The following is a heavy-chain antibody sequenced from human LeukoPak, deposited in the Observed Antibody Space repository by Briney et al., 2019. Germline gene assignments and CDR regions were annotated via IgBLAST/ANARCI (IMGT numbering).Heavy chain of an antibody. CDR2: IYPGDGNT. CDR3: ARDVHYAMDV. J-gene: IGHJ6*02. CDR1: GYTFTSYA. Sequence: WASVKVSCKASGYTFTSYAMHWVRQAPGQRLEWMAWIYPGDGNTKYSQKFQGRVSITWDTSASTAYMDLSSLKSEDTAVYYCARDVHYAMDVWGQGTTVTVSS. V-gene: IGHV1-3*01.